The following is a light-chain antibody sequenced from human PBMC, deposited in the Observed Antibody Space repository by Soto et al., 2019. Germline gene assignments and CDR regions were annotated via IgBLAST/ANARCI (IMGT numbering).Light chain of an antibody. CDR1: SSNIGGKY. V-gene: IGLV1-47*01. J-gene: IGLJ3*02. CDR3: AVWDDSLSGVV. Sequence: QSVVTQPPSASGTPGQRVTISCSGSSSNIGGKYVYWYQHLPGTAPKVLIYKNNHRPSGVPDRFSGSKSDTSASLAISGLRSEDEAHYYCAVWDDSLSGVVFGGGTKLTVL. CDR2: KNN.